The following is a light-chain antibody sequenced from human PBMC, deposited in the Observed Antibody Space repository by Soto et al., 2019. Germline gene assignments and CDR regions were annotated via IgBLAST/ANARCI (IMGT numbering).Light chain of an antibody. V-gene: IGLV2-14*01. CDR1: NTDVGQDKS. Sequence: QSALTQPASVSGSRGQSITISCVGRNTDVGQDKSVSWYQQGPGKAPKLLIFEVTNRPSGVSSRFSGSRSGNTASLTISGLQPDDEGDYFCVSYTDTYTLVSRSATKVTVL. CDR3: VSYTDTYTLV. J-gene: IGLJ1*01. CDR2: EVT.